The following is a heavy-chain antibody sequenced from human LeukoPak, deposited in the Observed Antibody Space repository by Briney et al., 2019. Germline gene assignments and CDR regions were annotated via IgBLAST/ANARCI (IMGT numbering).Heavy chain of an antibody. V-gene: IGHV3-30*03. Sequence: GGSLRLSCAASGFTFSSYGMHWVRQAPGKGLEWVAVISYDGSNKYYADSVKGRFTISRDNSKNTLYLQISSLRAEDTALYYRARDLRYYYDSSGYPDYWGQGTLVTVSS. J-gene: IGHJ4*02. CDR2: ISYDGSNK. CDR3: ARDLRYYYDSSGYPDY. CDR1: GFTFSSYG. D-gene: IGHD3-22*01.